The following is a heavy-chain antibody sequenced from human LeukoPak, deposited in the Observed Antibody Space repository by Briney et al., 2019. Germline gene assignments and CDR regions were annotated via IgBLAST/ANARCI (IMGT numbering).Heavy chain of an antibody. CDR1: GFTFSNYG. V-gene: IGHV3-23*01. D-gene: IGHD3-22*01. J-gene: IGHJ4*02. Sequence: GGSLRLSCAASGFTFSNYGMTWVRQAPGKGLEWVSGISGSGGSTYYADSVKGRFTISRDNSKNTLYLQMNSLRAEDTAVYYCAKTPVVVVITYYFDYWGQGTLVTVSS. CDR3: AKTPVVVVITYYFDY. CDR2: ISGSGGST.